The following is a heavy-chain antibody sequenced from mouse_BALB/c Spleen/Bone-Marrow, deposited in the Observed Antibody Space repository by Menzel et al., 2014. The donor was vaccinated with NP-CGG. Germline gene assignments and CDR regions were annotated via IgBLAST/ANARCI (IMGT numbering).Heavy chain of an antibody. CDR2: IDPANGNT. V-gene: IGHV14-3*02. CDR1: GFNIKDTY. J-gene: IGHJ1*01. CDR3: ANYDYGWYFDV. Sequence: EVQLQQSGAELVKPGASVKLSCTASGFNIKDTYTHWVKQRPEQGLEWIGRIDPANGNTKYDPKLQGKATITADTSSNTAYLQLSSLTSEDTAVYYCANYDYGWYFDVWGAGTTVTVSS. D-gene: IGHD2-4*01.